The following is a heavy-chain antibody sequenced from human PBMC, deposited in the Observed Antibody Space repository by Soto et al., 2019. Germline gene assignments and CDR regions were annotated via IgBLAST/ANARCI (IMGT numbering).Heavy chain of an antibody. CDR2: ISYDGSNE. CDR1: GFTFSSYA. D-gene: IGHD6-19*01. J-gene: IGHJ4*02. Sequence: QVPLVESGGGVVQPGRSLRLSCAASGFTFSSYAMHWVRQAPGKGLEWVAVISYDGSNEYYADSVKGRFTISRDNSKNTLYLQMNSLRAEDTAVYYCARERSSGYFDYWGQGTLVTVSS. V-gene: IGHV3-30-3*01. CDR3: ARERSSGYFDY.